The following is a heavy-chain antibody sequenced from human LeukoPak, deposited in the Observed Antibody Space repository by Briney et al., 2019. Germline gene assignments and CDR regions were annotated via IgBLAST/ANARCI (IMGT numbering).Heavy chain of an antibody. CDR3: ASTMVRGVIITDEARFDY. V-gene: IGHV4-39*01. Sequence: PSETLSLTCTVSGGSISSSSYYWGWIRQPPGKGLEWIGSIYYSGSTYYNPSLKSRVTISVDTSKNQFSLKLSSVTAADTAVYYCASTMVRGVIITDEARFDYWGQGTLVTVSS. J-gene: IGHJ4*02. D-gene: IGHD3-10*01. CDR1: GGSISSSSYY. CDR2: IYYSGST.